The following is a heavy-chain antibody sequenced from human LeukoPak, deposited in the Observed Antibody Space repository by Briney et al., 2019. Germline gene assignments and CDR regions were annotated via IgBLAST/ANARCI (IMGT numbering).Heavy chain of an antibody. CDR2: INPNSGGT. CDR1: GYTFTGYY. J-gene: IGHJ3*02. D-gene: IGHD6-19*01. CDR3: ARKAVAGSGLDI. V-gene: IGHV1-2*02. Sequence: ASVKVSCKASGYTFTGYYMHWVRQAPGQGLEWMGWINPNSGGTNYAQKFQDRVTMTRDTSISTAYMELSRLRSDDTAVYYCARKAVAGSGLDIWGQGTMVTVSS.